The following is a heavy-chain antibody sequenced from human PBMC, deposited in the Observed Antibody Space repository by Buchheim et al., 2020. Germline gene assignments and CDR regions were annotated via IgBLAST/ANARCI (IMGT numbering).Heavy chain of an antibody. V-gene: IGHV3-48*03. CDR3: ASPIFVRGVRYGMDV. D-gene: IGHD3-3*02. Sequence: EVQLVESGGGLVQPGGSLRLSCAASGFTFSTYDINWVRQAPGKGLEWVSYISSSGGTIFYADSVRGRFTISRDNAKNSLYLQMNSLRADDTAVYYCASPIFVRGVRYGMDVWGQGTT. CDR2: ISSSGGTI. CDR1: GFTFSTYD. J-gene: IGHJ6*02.